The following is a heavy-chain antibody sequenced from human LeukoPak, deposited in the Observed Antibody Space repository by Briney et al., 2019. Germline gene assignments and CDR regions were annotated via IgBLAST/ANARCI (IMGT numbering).Heavy chain of an antibody. V-gene: IGHV3-21*01. CDR3: ARDLGYGSGSFLDY. J-gene: IGHJ4*02. CDR1: GFTFSSYS. Sequence: GGSLRLSCAASGFTFSSYSMNWVRQAPGKGLEWVSSISSSSSYIYYADSVKGRFTISRDNAKSSLYLQMNSLRAEDTAVYYCARDLGYGSGSFLDYWGQGTLVTVSS. D-gene: IGHD3-10*01. CDR2: ISSSSSYI.